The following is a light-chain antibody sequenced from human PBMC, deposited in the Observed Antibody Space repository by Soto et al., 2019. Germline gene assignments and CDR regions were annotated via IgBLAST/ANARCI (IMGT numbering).Light chain of an antibody. CDR1: QTISSSF. V-gene: IGKV3-20*01. Sequence: EIVLTQSPGTLSLSPGERATLSCRASQTISSSFLAWYQQKPGQAPRLLIYRAFRRAPGIPDRFSGSGSWTAFTLTISRLEPDDFAVYYCHQFGSSPLDTFGPGTKVEIK. CDR2: RAF. CDR3: HQFGSSPLDT. J-gene: IGKJ3*01.